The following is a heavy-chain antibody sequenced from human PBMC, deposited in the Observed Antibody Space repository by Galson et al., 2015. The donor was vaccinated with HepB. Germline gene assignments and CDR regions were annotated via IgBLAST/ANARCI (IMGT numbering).Heavy chain of an antibody. V-gene: IGHV4-39*06. D-gene: IGHD5-18*01. Sequence: TLSLTCTVSGASISSSLYYWVWVRQPPEKGLEWIGSIYYTGNTYYKSSLKSRVTISADMSKNQFPLKVNSVTAADTAVYYCARAVGDSSTYANDYWGQGALVTVSS. CDR2: IYYTGNT. CDR3: ARAVGDSSTYANDY. J-gene: IGHJ4*02. CDR1: GASISSSLYY.